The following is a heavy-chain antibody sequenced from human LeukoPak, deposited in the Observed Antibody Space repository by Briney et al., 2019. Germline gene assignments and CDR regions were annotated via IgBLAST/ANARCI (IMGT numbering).Heavy chain of an antibody. V-gene: IGHV3-23*01. J-gene: IGHJ4*02. CDR3: ATVGGSCSSSNCFAYFAY. Sequence: PSGGSLRLSCAASGFTISNSAMTWVRQAPGKGLDWVSIITDNGAHTFYADSVKGRFTISRDTSENTLYLQMNSLRADATAVYYCATVGGSCSSSNCFAYFAYWGQGTLLTVSS. D-gene: IGHD2-2*01. CDR1: GFTISNSA. CDR2: ITDNGAHT.